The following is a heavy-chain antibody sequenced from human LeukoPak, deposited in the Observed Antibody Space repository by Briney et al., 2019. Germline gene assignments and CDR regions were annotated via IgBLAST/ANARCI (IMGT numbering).Heavy chain of an antibody. Sequence: PGGSLRLSCAASGFTFSSYSMNWVCQAPGKGLEWVSSISSSSSYIHSADSVRGRFTISRDNAKNSLFLQMNSLRAEDTAVYYCARDEWGDAFDIWGQGTMVTVFS. J-gene: IGHJ3*02. CDR1: GFTFSSYS. V-gene: IGHV3-21*01. D-gene: IGHD1-26*01. CDR2: ISSSSSYI. CDR3: ARDEWGDAFDI.